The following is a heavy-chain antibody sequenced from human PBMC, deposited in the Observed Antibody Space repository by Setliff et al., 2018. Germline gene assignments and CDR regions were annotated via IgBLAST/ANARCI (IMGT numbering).Heavy chain of an antibody. CDR2: IYYSGST. CDR1: GGSITSYY. CDR3: ARDPLTTNRRRAFDI. Sequence: PSETLSLTCSVSGGSITSYYWGWIRQPPGKGLEWIGSIYYSGSTYYNPSLKSRVTISVDTSKNQFSLKLSSVTAADTAVYYCARDPLTTNRRRAFDIWGQGTMVTVSS. J-gene: IGHJ3*02. D-gene: IGHD4-17*01. V-gene: IGHV4-39*07.